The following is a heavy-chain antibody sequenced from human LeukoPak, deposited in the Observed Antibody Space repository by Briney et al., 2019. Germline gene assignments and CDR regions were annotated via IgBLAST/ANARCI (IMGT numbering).Heavy chain of an antibody. CDR2: ISGSGNTI. D-gene: IGHD1-7*01. V-gene: IGHV3-11*01. CDR3: ASTPRDWNFAFHS. J-gene: IGHJ4*02. CDR1: GFTFSDYY. Sequence: PGGSLRLSCAASGFTFSDYYMNWIRQAPGEGLEWVSYISGSGNTIYYADSVKGRFTIPRDNAKKSLYLQMTSLRADDTAVYYCASTPRDWNFAFHSWGQGTLVTVSS.